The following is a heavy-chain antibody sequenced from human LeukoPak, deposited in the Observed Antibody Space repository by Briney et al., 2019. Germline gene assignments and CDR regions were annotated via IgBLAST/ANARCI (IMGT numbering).Heavy chain of an antibody. CDR3: ATSMVRGLMPYYYYAMDV. CDR2: VSGGVGST. Sequence: GGSLRLSCAASGFTFRMYAMTWVRQAPGKGLEWVATVSGGVGSTYYADYVKGRFTISRGNSKNTVYLQLNSLRADDTAVFYCATSMVRGLMPYYYYAMDVWGQGTTVTVSS. D-gene: IGHD3-10*01. CDR1: GFTFRMYA. V-gene: IGHV3-23*01. J-gene: IGHJ6*02.